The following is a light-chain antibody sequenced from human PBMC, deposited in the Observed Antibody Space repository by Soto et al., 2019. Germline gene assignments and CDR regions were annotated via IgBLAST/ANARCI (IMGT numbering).Light chain of an antibody. J-gene: IGLJ1*01. CDR2: DVS. Sequence: QSALTQPASVSGSPGQSITISCTGTSSDVGNYNLVSWYQQHPGKAPKLMIYDVSKRPSGVSDRFSASKSDNTASLTISGLQGEDEADYYCCSYAGIGTFYVFGTGTKLTVL. V-gene: IGLV2-23*02. CDR3: CSYAGIGTFYV. CDR1: SSDVGNYNL.